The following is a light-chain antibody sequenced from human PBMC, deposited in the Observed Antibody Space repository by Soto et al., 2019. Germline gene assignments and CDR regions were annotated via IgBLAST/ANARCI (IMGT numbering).Light chain of an antibody. CDR3: QKYNSAPRT. CDR1: QGISNH. J-gene: IGKJ3*01. CDR2: AAS. V-gene: IGKV1-27*01. Sequence: DIPMTQSPSSLSASVGDRVTITCRASQGISNHLAWYQQKPGKVPKLLIYAASTLQSGVPSRFSGSGSGTDFTLTISGLQPEDVATYYCQKYNSAPRTFGPGTKVDIK.